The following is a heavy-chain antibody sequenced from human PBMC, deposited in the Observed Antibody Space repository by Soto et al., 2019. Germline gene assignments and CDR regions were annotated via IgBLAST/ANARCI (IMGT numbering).Heavy chain of an antibody. CDR3: ARERYCSGGSCYSHDAFDI. Sequence: EVQLVESGGGLVQPGGSLRLSCAASGFTFSSYWMHWVRQAPGKGLVWVSRINSDGSSTSYADSVKGRFTISRDNAKNTLYLQMNSLRAEDTAVYYCARERYCSGGSCYSHDAFDIWGQGTMVTVAS. V-gene: IGHV3-74*01. J-gene: IGHJ3*02. CDR2: INSDGSST. D-gene: IGHD2-15*01. CDR1: GFTFSSYW.